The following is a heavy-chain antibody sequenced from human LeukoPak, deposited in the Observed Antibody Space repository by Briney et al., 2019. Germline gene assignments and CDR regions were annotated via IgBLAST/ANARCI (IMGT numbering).Heavy chain of an antibody. V-gene: IGHV3-23*01. D-gene: IGHD6-19*01. Sequence: ETGGSLRLSCAASGFTFSSYGMHWVRQAPGKGLEWVSAISGCGGSTYYADSVKGRFTISRDNAKNSLYLQMNSLRAEDTAVYYCAREGDSSGWYLDAFDIWGQGTMVTVSS. CDR2: ISGCGGST. CDR3: AREGDSSGWYLDAFDI. J-gene: IGHJ3*02. CDR1: GFTFSSYG.